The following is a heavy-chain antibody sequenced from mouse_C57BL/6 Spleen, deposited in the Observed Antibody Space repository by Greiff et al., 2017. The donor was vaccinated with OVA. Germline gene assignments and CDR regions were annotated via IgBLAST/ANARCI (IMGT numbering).Heavy chain of an antibody. CDR2: IDPSDSYT. J-gene: IGHJ4*01. D-gene: IGHD2-4*01. V-gene: IGHV1-69*01. Sequence: QVQLKQPGAELVMPGASVKLSCKASGYTFTSYWMHWVKQRPGQGLEWIGEIDPSDSYTNYNQKFKGKSTLTVDKSSSTAYMQLSSLTSEDSAVYYCARSGIYYDDYYAMDYWGQGTSVTVSS. CDR3: ARSGIYYDDYYAMDY. CDR1: GYTFTSYW.